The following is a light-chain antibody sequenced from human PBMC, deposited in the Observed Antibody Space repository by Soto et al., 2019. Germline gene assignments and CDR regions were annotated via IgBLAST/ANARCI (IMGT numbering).Light chain of an antibody. J-gene: IGKJ1*01. Sequence: ITQSPSTLSVSPGERATLSCRASQSVSIYLAWYQQKPGQAPRLLIYGASTRETGIPARFSGSGSGTEFTLTISSLQSEDFAVYYCQQYTNWPRTFGQGTKVDI. V-gene: IGKV3-15*01. CDR2: GAS. CDR1: QSVSIY. CDR3: QQYTNWPRT.